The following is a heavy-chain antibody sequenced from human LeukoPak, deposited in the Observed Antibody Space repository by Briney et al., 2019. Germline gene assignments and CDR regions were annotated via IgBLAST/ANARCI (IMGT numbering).Heavy chain of an antibody. D-gene: IGHD6-13*01. J-gene: IGHJ4*02. Sequence: GGSLRLSCAASTFSFSNYGMHWVRQVPGKGLEWLTFIQYKGSDKYYAASVKGRFTISRGNAKNSLSLQMNSLRADDTAVYYCARASQRSWYDYWGQGTLVTVSS. V-gene: IGHV3-30*02. CDR3: ARASQRSWYDY. CDR2: IQYKGSDK. CDR1: TFSFSNYG.